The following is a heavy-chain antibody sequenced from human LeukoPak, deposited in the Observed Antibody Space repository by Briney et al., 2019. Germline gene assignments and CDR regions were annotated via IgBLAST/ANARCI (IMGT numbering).Heavy chain of an antibody. J-gene: IGHJ4*02. V-gene: IGHV4-61*02. D-gene: IGHD5-18*01. CDR2: IYISGST. Sequence: SQTLSLTCYVSGGSISYGSYYWSWIRQAAGKGLEWIGRIYISGSTHYNPSLKSRVTISLDTSKNQFSLKLTSVTAADTAVYYCARDRQLWSFSDSWGQGTLVTVSS. CDR3: ARDRQLWSFSDS. CDR1: GGSISYGSYY.